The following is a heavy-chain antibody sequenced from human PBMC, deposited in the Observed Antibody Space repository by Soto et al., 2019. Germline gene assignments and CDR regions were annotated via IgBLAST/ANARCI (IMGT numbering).Heavy chain of an antibody. V-gene: IGHV1-69*13. J-gene: IGHJ6*02. CDR3: ARVRAFGYSYGYYYYYGMDV. D-gene: IGHD5-18*01. CDR2: IIPIFGTA. CDR1: GGTFSSYA. Sequence: ASVKVSCKASGGTFSSYAISWVRQAPGQGLEWMGGIIPIFGTANYAQKFQGRVTITADESTSTAYMELSSLRSEDTAVYYCARVRAFGYSYGYYYYYGMDVWGQGTTVTVSS.